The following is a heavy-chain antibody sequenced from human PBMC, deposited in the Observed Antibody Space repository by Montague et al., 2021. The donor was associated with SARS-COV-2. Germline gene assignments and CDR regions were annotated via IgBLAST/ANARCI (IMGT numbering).Heavy chain of an antibody. Sequence: SETLSLTCTVSGASVSGSSYYWGWHRQPPGKGLEWIGSLNYGGNAYYSPSLLSRVTISVDTSKNQLSLRLESVTAADMAVYYCAGPGGFSGKALDALDVWGRGTVVTVSS. D-gene: IGHD6-19*01. CDR2: LNYGGNA. V-gene: IGHV4-39*01. J-gene: IGHJ3*01. CDR3: AGPGGFSGKALDALDV. CDR1: GASVSGSSYY.